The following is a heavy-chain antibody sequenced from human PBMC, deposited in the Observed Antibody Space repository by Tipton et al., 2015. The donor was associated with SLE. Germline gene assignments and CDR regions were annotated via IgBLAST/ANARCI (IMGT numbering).Heavy chain of an antibody. CDR1: GDSLSSSAYF. D-gene: IGHD5-12*01. CDR2: FHYSGNT. CDR3: ARQGGYEYPLFEY. Sequence: TLSLTYTVSGDSLSSSAYFWAWIRQPPGKGLEWIATFHYSGNTYYNLSLRSRVSISVDTSKNQFSLNLSSVTAADTAVYYCARQGGYEYPLFEYWGQGILVTVSS. V-gene: IGHV4-39*07. J-gene: IGHJ4*02.